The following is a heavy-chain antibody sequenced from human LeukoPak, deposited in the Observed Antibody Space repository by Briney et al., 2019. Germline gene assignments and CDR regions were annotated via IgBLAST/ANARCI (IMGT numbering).Heavy chain of an antibody. CDR1: GFTFDDYG. CDR3: ARSYYYDSSGYSRPFDY. D-gene: IGHD3-22*01. J-gene: IGHJ4*02. V-gene: IGHV3-20*04. Sequence: GGSLRLSCAASGFTFDDYGMSSVRQAPGKGLEWVSGINWNGGSTGYADSVKGRFTISRDNAKNSLCLQMNSLRAEDTALYYCARSYYYDSSGYSRPFDYWGQGTLVTVSS. CDR2: INWNGGST.